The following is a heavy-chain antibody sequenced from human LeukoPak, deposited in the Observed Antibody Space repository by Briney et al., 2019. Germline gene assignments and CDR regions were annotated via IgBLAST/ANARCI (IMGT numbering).Heavy chain of an antibody. D-gene: IGHD6-19*01. V-gene: IGHV4-61*02. CDR3: ARDRSGSGWFNAFDI. Sequence: PSETLSLTCTVSGGSISSGSYYWSWIRQPAGKGLEWIGRISGSGTITYNPALQSRLTISIDTSKNQFSLKLMSVTAADTAVYYCARDRSGSGWFNAFDIWGQGTMVTVSS. CDR1: GGSISSGSYY. CDR2: ISGSGTI. J-gene: IGHJ3*02.